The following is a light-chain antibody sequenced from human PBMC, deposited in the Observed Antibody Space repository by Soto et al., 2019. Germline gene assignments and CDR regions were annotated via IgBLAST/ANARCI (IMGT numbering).Light chain of an antibody. V-gene: IGLV1-44*01. CDR1: SSNIGINT. J-gene: IGLJ2*01. CDR2: NNI. CDR3: ATWDDSLHGLV. Sequence: QSVLTQPPSTSGTPGQRVTISCSGGSSNIGINTVTWYQQLPGTAPKLLIYNNIQRPSGVPDRISGSKSGTSAYLVISGLQSEDEADYFCATWDDSLHGLVFGGGTKLTVL.